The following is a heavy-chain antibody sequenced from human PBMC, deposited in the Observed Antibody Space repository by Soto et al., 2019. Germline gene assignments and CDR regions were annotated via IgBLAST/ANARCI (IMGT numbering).Heavy chain of an antibody. CDR3: TEADDYDDAFDI. D-gene: IGHD4-17*01. Sequence: LRLSCAASGFTFSNAWMSWVRQAPGKGLEWVGRIKSKTDGGTTDYAAPVKGRFTISRDDSKNTLYMQMNSLKTEETAVYYCTEADDYDDAFDIWGQGTMVTVPA. CDR1: GFTFSNAW. J-gene: IGHJ3*02. V-gene: IGHV3-15*01. CDR2: IKSKTDGGTT.